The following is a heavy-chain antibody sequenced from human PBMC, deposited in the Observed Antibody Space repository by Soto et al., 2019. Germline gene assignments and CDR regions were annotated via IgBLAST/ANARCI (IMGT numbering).Heavy chain of an antibody. Sequence: ESLKISCQGSGYSFTSYWIGWVRQMPGKGLEWMGIIYPGDSDTRYSPSFQGQVTISADKSISTAYLQWSSLKASDTAMYYCARSRGYCSSTSCTYYYYGMDVWGQGTTVTVSS. CDR3: ARSRGYCSSTSCTYYYYGMDV. CDR1: GYSFTSYW. J-gene: IGHJ6*02. CDR2: IYPGDSDT. D-gene: IGHD2-2*01. V-gene: IGHV5-51*01.